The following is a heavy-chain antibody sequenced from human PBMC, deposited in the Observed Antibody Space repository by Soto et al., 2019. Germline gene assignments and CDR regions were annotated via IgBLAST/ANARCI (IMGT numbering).Heavy chain of an antibody. V-gene: IGHV3-15*01. Sequence: EVQLVESGGGLVKPGGSLRLSCAASGFTFSNAWMSWVRQAPGKRLEWVGRIKSKTDGGTTDYAAPVKGRFTISRDDSKNTLYLQMNSLKTEDTAVYYCTTVGPGYCSSTSCYAWYYMDVWGKGTTVTVSS. J-gene: IGHJ6*03. CDR2: IKSKTDGGTT. D-gene: IGHD2-2*03. CDR3: TTVGPGYCSSTSCYAWYYMDV. CDR1: GFTFSNAW.